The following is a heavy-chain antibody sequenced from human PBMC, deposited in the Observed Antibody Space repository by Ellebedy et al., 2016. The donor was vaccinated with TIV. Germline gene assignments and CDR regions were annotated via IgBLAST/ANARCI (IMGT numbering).Heavy chain of an antibody. V-gene: IGHV7-4-1*02. Sequence: AASVKVSCKGSGYSFNTNAMIWVRQAPGRGLEWMGWINTATGSPTYAQGFTGRFVFSLDTSVTTSYLEITSLEAEDTAVYFCARDFPAHGVCDNWGQGTLATVSS. CDR2: INTATGSP. D-gene: IGHD5-24*01. CDR3: ARDFPAHGVCDN. CDR1: GYSFNTNA. J-gene: IGHJ4*02.